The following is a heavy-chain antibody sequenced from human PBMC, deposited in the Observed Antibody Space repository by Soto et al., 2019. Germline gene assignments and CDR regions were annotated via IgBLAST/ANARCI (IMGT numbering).Heavy chain of an antibody. D-gene: IGHD6-13*01. Sequence: QSQTLSLTCTVSGGSISSYYWSWIRQPPGKGLEWIGYIYYSGSTNYNPSLKSRVTISVDTSKNQFSLKLSSVTAADTAVYYCATAQQLGLFDPWGQGTLVTVSS. CDR1: GGSISSYY. CDR3: ATAQQLGLFDP. CDR2: IYYSGST. J-gene: IGHJ5*02. V-gene: IGHV4-59*01.